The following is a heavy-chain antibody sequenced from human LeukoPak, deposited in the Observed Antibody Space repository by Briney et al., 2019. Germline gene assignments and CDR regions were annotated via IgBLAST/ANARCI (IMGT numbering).Heavy chain of an antibody. CDR3: ARVGDFWSGYAPNWFDP. CDR2: ISSSSSYI. D-gene: IGHD3-3*01. Sequence: PGGSLRLSCAASGFTFSSYSMNWVRQAPGKGLEWVSSISSSSSYIYYADSVKGRFTISRDNAKNSLYLQMSSLRAEDTAVYYCARVGDFWSGYAPNWFDPWGQGTLVTVSS. J-gene: IGHJ5*02. CDR1: GFTFSSYS. V-gene: IGHV3-21*01.